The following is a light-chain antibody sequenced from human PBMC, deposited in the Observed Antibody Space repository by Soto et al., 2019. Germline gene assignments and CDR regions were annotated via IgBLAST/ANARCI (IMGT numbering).Light chain of an antibody. V-gene: IGKV3-20*01. Sequence: EIVLTQSPGTLSLSPGDRATLSCRASQSVSSNYVAWYQQKSGQAPRLLVYGASIRATGIPDSFSGSGSGTDFTLAIRRLEAEDFAVYYCQQYGSSPRTFGQGTKVEIK. CDR2: GAS. J-gene: IGKJ1*01. CDR1: QSVSSNY. CDR3: QQYGSSPRT.